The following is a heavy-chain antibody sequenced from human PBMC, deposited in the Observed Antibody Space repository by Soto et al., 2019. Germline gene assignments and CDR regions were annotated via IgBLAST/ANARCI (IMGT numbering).Heavy chain of an antibody. CDR1: GGNFRRYA. J-gene: IGHJ6*02. CDR2: ILPIFGSP. V-gene: IGHV1-69*13. Sequence: SVKVSCKASGGNFRRYAISWVRQAPGQGLEWMGGILPIFGSPSHAKKFRDRVTITADESTSTAYLELTSLTSEDTAIYYCVFGDCTSSSCSYYFYGLDVWGQGTTVTVSS. D-gene: IGHD2-2*01. CDR3: VFGDCTSSSCSYYFYGLDV.